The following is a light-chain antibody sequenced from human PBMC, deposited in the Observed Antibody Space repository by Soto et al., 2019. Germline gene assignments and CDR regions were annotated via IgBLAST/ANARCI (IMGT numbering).Light chain of an antibody. J-gene: IGKJ5*01. CDR3: QQYNNWPPT. CDR2: GAS. V-gene: IGKV3-15*01. Sequence: EIVMTQSPATLSVSPGERATLSCRASQSVSSSLAWYQQKPGQAPRLLIYGASTRATGIPARFSGSGSGTEFTLTISGLQSEDFAVYYCQQYNNWPPTFGQGTRLEIK. CDR1: QSVSSS.